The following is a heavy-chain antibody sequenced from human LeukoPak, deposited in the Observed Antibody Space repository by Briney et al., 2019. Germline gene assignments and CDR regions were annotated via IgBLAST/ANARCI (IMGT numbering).Heavy chain of an antibody. CDR2: MNPNSGNT. D-gene: IGHD7-27*01. Sequence: GASVKVSCKASGYTFTSYDINWVRQATGQGLEWMGWMNPNSGNTGYAQKFQGRVTMTRNTSISTAYMELSSLRSEDTAVYYCARALGYGAAYYFDYWGQGTLVTVSS. J-gene: IGHJ4*02. CDR3: ARALGYGAAYYFDY. V-gene: IGHV1-8*01. CDR1: GYTFTSYD.